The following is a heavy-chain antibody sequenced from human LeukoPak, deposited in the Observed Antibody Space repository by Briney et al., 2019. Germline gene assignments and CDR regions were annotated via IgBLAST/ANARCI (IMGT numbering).Heavy chain of an antibody. J-gene: IGHJ6*02. CDR2: ISYDGSNK. Sequence: GGSLRLSCAASGFTFSSYAMHWVRQAPGKGLEWVAVISYDGSNKYYADSVKGRFTISRDNSKSTLHLQMNSLRAEDSAVFYCAKDQKRDSGYYAMDVWGQGTTVTVSS. CDR1: GFTFSSYA. CDR3: AKDQKRDSGYYAMDV. D-gene: IGHD2-21*01. V-gene: IGHV3-30-3*01.